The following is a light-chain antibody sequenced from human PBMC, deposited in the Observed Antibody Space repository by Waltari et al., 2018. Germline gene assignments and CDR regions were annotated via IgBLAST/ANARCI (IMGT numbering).Light chain of an antibody. V-gene: IGLV3-25*03. Sequence: SYELTQPPSVSVSPGQTATITCSGDALPKQYAYWYQQRPGQAPVLMISRDTERPSGVPERFSCSTSGTTVSLTITGVQAEDEADYYCQSADTSGIYVFGPGTRVTVL. CDR3: QSADTSGIYV. CDR1: ALPKQY. J-gene: IGLJ1*01. CDR2: RDT.